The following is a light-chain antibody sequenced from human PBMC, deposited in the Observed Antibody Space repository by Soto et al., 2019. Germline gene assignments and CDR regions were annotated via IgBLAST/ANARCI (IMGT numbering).Light chain of an antibody. J-gene: IGKJ2*01. Sequence: EIVLTQSPATLYLSPGERATLSCRASQGVGSFLAWYRQTPGQAPRLLIYDASNRAPGVPARFSGSESGTDFTLTISSLGPEDFAVYYCQQRGTWPRTFGQGTKLEIK. CDR2: DAS. CDR3: QQRGTWPRT. CDR1: QGVGSF. V-gene: IGKV3-11*01.